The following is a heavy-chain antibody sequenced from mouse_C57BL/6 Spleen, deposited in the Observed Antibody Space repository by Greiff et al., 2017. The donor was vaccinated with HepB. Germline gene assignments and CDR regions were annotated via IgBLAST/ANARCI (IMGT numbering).Heavy chain of an antibody. Sequence: EVKLLESGPGLVKPSQSLSLTCSVTGYSITSGYYWNWIRQFPGNKLEWMGYISYDGSNNYNPSLKNRISITRDTSKNQFFLKLNSVTTEDTATYYCASGYEFDYWGQGTTLTVSS. D-gene: IGHD2-3*01. CDR1: GYSITSGYY. J-gene: IGHJ2*01. V-gene: IGHV3-6*01. CDR2: ISYDGSN. CDR3: ASGYEFDY.